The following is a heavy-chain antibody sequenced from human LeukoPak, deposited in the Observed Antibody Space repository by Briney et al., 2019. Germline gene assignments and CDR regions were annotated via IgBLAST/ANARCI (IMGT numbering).Heavy chain of an antibody. CDR3: ARANFLYCSSTTCLFDY. J-gene: IGHJ4*02. V-gene: IGHV1-2*02. Sequence: ASVKVSCTASGYTFTDYYMHWVRQAPGQGFEWMGWINPNDGDTNYAQKFQGRVTMTRDTSISTAHMEVSRLRSGDTAVYYCARANFLYCSSTTCLFDYWGQGTLVTVSS. D-gene: IGHD2-2*01. CDR1: GYTFTDYY. CDR2: INPNDGDT.